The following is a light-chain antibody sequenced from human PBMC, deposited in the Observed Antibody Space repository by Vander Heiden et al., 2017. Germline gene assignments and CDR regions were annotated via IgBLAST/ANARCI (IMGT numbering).Light chain of an antibody. Sequence: SSELTQAPAVSVALGQTVRITCQGDSLRSYYASWYQQKPGQAPVLVIYGKNNRPSGIPDRVSGSSSGNTASLTITGAQAEDEADYYCNSRDSSGNHLVFGGGTKLTVL. CDR3: NSRDSSGNHLV. J-gene: IGLJ3*02. CDR2: GKN. CDR1: SLRSYY. V-gene: IGLV3-19*01.